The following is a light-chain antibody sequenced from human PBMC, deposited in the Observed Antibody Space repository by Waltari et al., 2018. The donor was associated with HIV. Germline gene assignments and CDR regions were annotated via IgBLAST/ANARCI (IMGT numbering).Light chain of an antibody. CDR3: QQRSNWPPVT. CDR1: QSVSSY. J-gene: IGKJ5*01. CDR2: GAS. Sequence: EIVLTQSPATLSLSPGERATLSCRASQSVSSYLAWYQQKPGQAPKLLIYGASNRATGIPARFSGSGSGTDFTLTISSLEPEDVAVYYCQQRSNWPPVTFGQGTRLEI. V-gene: IGKV3-11*01.